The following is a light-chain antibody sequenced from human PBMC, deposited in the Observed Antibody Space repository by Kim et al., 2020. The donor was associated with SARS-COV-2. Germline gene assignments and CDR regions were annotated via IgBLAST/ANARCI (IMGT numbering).Light chain of an antibody. Sequence: LTQPPSTSGTSGQRVTISCSGGWSNIGSNSVSWYQVLPGTSPRLVMYSNIHRPSGVPDRFSGSKSGTSASLAISGLQSEDEADYYCATWDDRLIGWVFGGGTQLTFL. V-gene: IGLV1-44*01. J-gene: IGLJ3*02. CDR2: SNI. CDR3: ATWDDRLIGWV. CDR1: WSNIGSNS.